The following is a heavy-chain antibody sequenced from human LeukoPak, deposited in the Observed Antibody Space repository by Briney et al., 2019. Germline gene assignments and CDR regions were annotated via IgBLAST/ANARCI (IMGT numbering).Heavy chain of an antibody. Sequence: SETLSLTCAVYGGSFSGYYWSWIRQPPGKGLEWIGEINHSGSTNYNPSLKSRVTISVDTSKNQFSLKLSSVTAADTAVHYCARDRRGNTYYYGSGSSPYFDYWGQGTLVTVSS. D-gene: IGHD3-10*01. CDR3: ARDRRGNTYYYGSGSSPYFDY. J-gene: IGHJ4*02. CDR1: GGSFSGYY. V-gene: IGHV4-34*01. CDR2: INHSGST.